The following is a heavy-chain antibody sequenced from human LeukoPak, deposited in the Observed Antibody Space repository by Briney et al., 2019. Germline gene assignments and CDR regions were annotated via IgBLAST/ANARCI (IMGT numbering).Heavy chain of an antibody. V-gene: IGHV3-23*01. J-gene: IGHJ4*02. CDR1: GFTFSSYA. Sequence: GGSLRLSCAASGFTFSSYAMSWVRQAPGKGLEWVSAISGSGGSTYYADSVKGRFTISRDNSKNTVFLQMNSLRAEDTAVYYCAKLGSGSCYSNLDYWGQGSLVTVSS. CDR2: ISGSGGST. D-gene: IGHD2-15*01. CDR3: AKLGSGSCYSNLDY.